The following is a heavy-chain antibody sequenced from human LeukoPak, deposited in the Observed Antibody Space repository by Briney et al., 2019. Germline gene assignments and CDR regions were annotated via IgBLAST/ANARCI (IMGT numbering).Heavy chain of an antibody. CDR2: IYYSGST. V-gene: IGHV4-59*01. CDR3: AKGIAAAQWKPLDY. Sequence: SETLSLTCTVSGGSISSYYWNWIRQPPGKTLEWIGNIYYSGSTNYNPSLKSRVTISVDTSKNQFSLKLSSVTAADTAVYYCAKGIAAAQWKPLDYWGQGTLVTVSS. J-gene: IGHJ4*02. D-gene: IGHD6-13*01. CDR1: GGSISSYY.